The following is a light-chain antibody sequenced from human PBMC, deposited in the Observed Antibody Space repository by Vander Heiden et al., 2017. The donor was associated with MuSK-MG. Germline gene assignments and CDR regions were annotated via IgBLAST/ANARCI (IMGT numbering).Light chain of an antibody. J-gene: IGLJ2*01. CDR2: DVS. V-gene: IGLV2-14*01. Sequence: QSALTQPASVSGSPGQSITISCTGTSSDVGYYNYVSWYQQHPGKAPKLMIYDVSNRPSGVSNRFSGSKSGNTASLTISGLQAEDEADYYCSSYTGSTTLVFGGGTKVTVL. CDR1: SSDVGYYNY. CDR3: SSYTGSTTLV.